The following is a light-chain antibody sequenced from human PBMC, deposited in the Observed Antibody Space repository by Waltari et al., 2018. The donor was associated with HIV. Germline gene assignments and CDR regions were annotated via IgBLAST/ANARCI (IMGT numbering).Light chain of an antibody. CDR1: ALPKQY. V-gene: IGLV3-25*03. CDR2: NDS. CDR3: ESADSSLWV. Sequence: SYELTQPPSVSVSPGQTARITCSGDALPKQYAYWYQQKAGQAPVLVIYNDSERPSGIPERFSGASSGTTGTLTISGVQAEDEADYYCESADSSLWVFGGGTKLTVL. J-gene: IGLJ3*02.